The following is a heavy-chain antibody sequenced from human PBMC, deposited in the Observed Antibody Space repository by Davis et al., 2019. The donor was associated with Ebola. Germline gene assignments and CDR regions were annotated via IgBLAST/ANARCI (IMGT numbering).Heavy chain of an antibody. J-gene: IGHJ4*02. CDR3: ARGTYYYTSGSYYGRLDN. D-gene: IGHD3-10*01. CDR2: VYHSGST. CDR1: GYSISSGNY. Sequence: SETLSLTCAVSGYSISSGNYWSWIRQPPGKGLEWVGSVYHSGSTYYNPSLKSRVTISLDTSKNHFSLKLTSVTAADTAVYYCARGTYYYTSGSYYGRLDNWGQGTLVTVSS. V-gene: IGHV4-38-2*01.